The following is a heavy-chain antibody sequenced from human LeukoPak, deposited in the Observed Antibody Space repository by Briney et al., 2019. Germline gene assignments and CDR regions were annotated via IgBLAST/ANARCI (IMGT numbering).Heavy chain of an antibody. Sequence: GSSVKLSCKASGGTFSSYAISWVRHAPGQGLEWMGGIIPIFGTANYAQKFQGRVTITTDESTSTAYMELSSLRSEDTAAYYCARDRGAYDVWGKGTTVTVSS. D-gene: IGHD4-17*01. CDR1: GGTFSSYA. V-gene: IGHV1-69*05. CDR3: ARDRGAYDV. CDR2: IIPIFGTA. J-gene: IGHJ6*04.